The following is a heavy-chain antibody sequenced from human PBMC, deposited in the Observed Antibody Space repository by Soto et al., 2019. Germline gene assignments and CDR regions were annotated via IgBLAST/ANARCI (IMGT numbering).Heavy chain of an antibody. CDR1: GFTFGDYA. J-gene: IGHJ6*02. CDR3: AKESRYSYGRGAYYYYGMDV. D-gene: IGHD5-18*01. CDR2: IRSKAYGGTT. V-gene: IGHV3-49*03. Sequence: GGSLRLSCTASGFTFGDYAMSWFRQAPGKGLEWVGFIRSKAYGGTTEYAASVKGRFTISRDDSKSIAYLQMNSLRAEDTAVYYCAKESRYSYGRGAYYYYGMDVWGQGTTVTVSS.